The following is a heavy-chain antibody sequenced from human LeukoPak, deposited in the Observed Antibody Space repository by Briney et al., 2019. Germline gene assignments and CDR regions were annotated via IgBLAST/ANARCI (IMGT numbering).Heavy chain of an antibody. CDR3: ARDHFRRELRSFDY. CDR1: GFTFNTFE. V-gene: IGHV3-48*03. CDR2: ISSTGNTI. Sequence: GGSLRLSCAASGFTFNTFEMNWVRQAPGKGLEWVSYISSTGNTIYYADSVQGRFTVSRDNAKNSLYLQMNSLRADDTAIYYCARDHFRRELRSFDYWGQGTLVTVSS. D-gene: IGHD1-26*01. J-gene: IGHJ4*02.